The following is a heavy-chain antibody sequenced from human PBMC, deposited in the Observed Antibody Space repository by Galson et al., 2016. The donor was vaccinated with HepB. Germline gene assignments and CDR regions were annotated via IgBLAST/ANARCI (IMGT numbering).Heavy chain of an antibody. CDR1: GFGFRGYG. Sequence: SLRLSCAASGFGFRGYGMHWVRQAPGKGLEWVAMIWYDGTNKNYADSVKGRFTISRDSSKNTLCLQMNSLRAEDTAVYYCTREGSIVVACFDYWGQGTLATVSS. V-gene: IGHV3-33*01. J-gene: IGHJ4*02. CDR2: IWYDGTNK. CDR3: TREGSIVVACFDY. D-gene: IGHD3-22*01.